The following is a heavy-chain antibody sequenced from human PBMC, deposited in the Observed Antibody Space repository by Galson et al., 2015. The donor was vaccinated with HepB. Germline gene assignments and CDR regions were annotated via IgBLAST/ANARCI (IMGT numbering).Heavy chain of an antibody. J-gene: IGHJ6*02. CDR2: IKSKTDGGTT. V-gene: IGHV3-15*01. D-gene: IGHD6-13*01. Sequence: SLRLSCAASGFTFSNAWMSWVRQAPGKGLEWVGRIKSKTDGGTTDYAAPVKGRFTISRDDSKNTLDLQMNSLKTEDTAVYYCTTGSTGAAAGMMSYYYGMHVWGPGTTVTASS. CDR3: TTGSTGAAAGMMSYYYGMHV. CDR1: GFTFSNAW.